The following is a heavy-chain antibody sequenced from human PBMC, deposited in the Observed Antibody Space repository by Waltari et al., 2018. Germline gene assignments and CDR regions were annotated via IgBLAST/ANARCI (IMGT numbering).Heavy chain of an antibody. CDR3: ARDGCSGGSCEPYYYYGMDV. Sequence: QLQLQESGPGLVKPSETLSLTCTVSGGSISSSSYYWGWIRQPPGKGLEWIGSIYYSGSTYYNPSLKSRVTISVDTSKNQFSLKLSSVTAADTAVYYCARDGCSGGSCEPYYYYGMDVWGQGTTVTVSS. D-gene: IGHD2-15*01. J-gene: IGHJ6*02. V-gene: IGHV4-39*07. CDR1: GGSISSSSYY. CDR2: IYYSGST.